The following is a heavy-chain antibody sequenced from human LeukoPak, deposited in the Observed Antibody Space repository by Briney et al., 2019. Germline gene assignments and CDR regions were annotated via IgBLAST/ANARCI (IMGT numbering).Heavy chain of an antibody. V-gene: IGHV5-51*01. CDR1: GYSISNYW. CDR2: IYPGDSDT. J-gene: IGHJ4*02. Sequence: GESLKISCKGSGYSISNYWIAWVRQMPGKGLECMGSIYPGDSDTRYSPSFQGQVSISADKSISTAYLQWSSLKASDTAMYYCARYCGADCYSGIDYWGQGTLVTVSS. D-gene: IGHD2-21*02. CDR3: ARYCGADCYSGIDY.